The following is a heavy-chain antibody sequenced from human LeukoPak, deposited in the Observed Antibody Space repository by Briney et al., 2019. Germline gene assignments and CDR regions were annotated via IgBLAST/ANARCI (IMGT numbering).Heavy chain of an antibody. CDR1: GFTFSSYW. Sequence: GGSLRLSCAASGFTFSSYWMNWARQAPGKGLEWVASINHNGNVNYYVDSVKGRFTISRDNAKNSLYLQMSNLRAEDTAVYYCARARGSGYYYLDYWGQGTLVTVSS. D-gene: IGHD3-3*01. CDR2: INHNGNVN. V-gene: IGHV3-7*03. CDR3: ARARGSGYYYLDY. J-gene: IGHJ4*02.